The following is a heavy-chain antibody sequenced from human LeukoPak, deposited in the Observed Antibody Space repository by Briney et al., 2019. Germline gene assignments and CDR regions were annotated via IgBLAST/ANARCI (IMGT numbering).Heavy chain of an antibody. CDR2: IRYDGSNK. V-gene: IGHV3-30*02. D-gene: IGHD2-15*01. J-gene: IGHJ4*02. CDR1: GFTFSSYG. Sequence: PGGSLRLSCAASGFTFSSYGMHWVRQTPGKGLEWVAFIRYDGSNKYYAGSVKGRFTISRDNSKNTLYLQMNSLRAEDTAVYYCARCGGQLLPDYYFDYWGQGTLVTVSS. CDR3: ARCGGQLLPDYYFDY.